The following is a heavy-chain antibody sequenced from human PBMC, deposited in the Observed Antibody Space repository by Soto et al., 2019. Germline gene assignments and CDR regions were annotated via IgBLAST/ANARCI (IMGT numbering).Heavy chain of an antibody. CDR1: GYSFSSYG. V-gene: IGHV1-18*01. J-gene: IGHJ4*02. CDR2: INTYNGNR. Sequence: QVQLVQSGAELRKPGASVKVSCKASGYSFSSYGINWVRQAPGQGLEWMGWINTYNGNRNYAQKFEYRVTMTTATSTNTVYMELSILKSDDTAIYYCARDRLRGYDSSGFYSWGQGTLVTVSS. CDR3: ARDRLRGYDSSGFYS. D-gene: IGHD3-22*01.